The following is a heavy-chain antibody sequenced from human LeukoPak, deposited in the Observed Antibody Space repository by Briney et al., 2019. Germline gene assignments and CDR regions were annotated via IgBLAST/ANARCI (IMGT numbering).Heavy chain of an antibody. CDR2: ISAYNGNT. CDR1: GYTFTSYG. CDR3: ARGNDFWSGYYRSPVGDY. D-gene: IGHD3-3*01. V-gene: IGHV1-18*01. Sequence: ASVKVSCKASGYTFTSYGISWVRQAPGQGLEWMGWISAYNGNTNYGQKLQGRVTMTTDTSTSTAYMELRSLRSDDTAVYYCARGNDFWSGYYRSPVGDYWGQGTLVTVSS. J-gene: IGHJ4*02.